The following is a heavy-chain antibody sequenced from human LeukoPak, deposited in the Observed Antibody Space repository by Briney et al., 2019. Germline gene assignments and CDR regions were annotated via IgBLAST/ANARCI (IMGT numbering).Heavy chain of an antibody. V-gene: IGHV3-21*01. CDR3: AREIYSNSDHDDAFDI. J-gene: IGHJ3*02. CDR2: ISRSSDYI. CDR1: GFTFSSFA. D-gene: IGHD5-12*01. Sequence: PGGSLRLSCAASGFTFSSFAMHWVRQAPGKGLEWLSSISRSSDYIYYADSLKGRFTISRDNARNSLYLQTSSLRAEDTALYYCAREIYSNSDHDDAFDIWGQGTMVTVSS.